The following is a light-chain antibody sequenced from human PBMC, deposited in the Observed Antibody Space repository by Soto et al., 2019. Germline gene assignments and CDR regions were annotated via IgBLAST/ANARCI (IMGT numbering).Light chain of an antibody. V-gene: IGKV3-20*01. Sequence: EIVLTQSPGTLSLSPGERATLSCRASQSVSSSYLAWYQQKPSQAPRLLIYGAFRRATGIPDRFSGSGSGTDFTLTISRLEPEDFAVYYCQQYGSSPPITFGQGTRLEIK. CDR3: QQYGSSPPIT. CDR2: GAF. CDR1: QSVSSSY. J-gene: IGKJ5*01.